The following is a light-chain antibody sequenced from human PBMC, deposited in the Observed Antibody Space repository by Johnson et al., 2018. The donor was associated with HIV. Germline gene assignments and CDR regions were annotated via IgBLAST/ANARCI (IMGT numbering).Light chain of an antibody. J-gene: IGLJ1*01. CDR2: DNN. V-gene: IGLV1-51*01. CDR1: SSNIGNNY. CDR3: GTWDSSLSAGEV. Sequence: SVLTQPPSVSAAPGQKVTISCSGSSSNIGNNYVSWYQQVPGAAPKLLIYDNNRRPSGIPDRFSGSKSRTSATLGITGLQTGDEADYYCGTWDSSLSAGEVFGTGTKVTVL.